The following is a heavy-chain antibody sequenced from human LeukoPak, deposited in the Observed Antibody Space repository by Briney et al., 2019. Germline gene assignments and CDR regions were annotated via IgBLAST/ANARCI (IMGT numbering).Heavy chain of an antibody. V-gene: IGHV3-23*01. CDR2: ISGSGGST. J-gene: IGHJ4*02. D-gene: IGHD2-2*01. Sequence: PGGSLRLSCAASGFTFSSYAMSWVRQAPGKGLEWVSAISGSGGSTYYADSVKGLFTISRDNSKNTLYLQMNSLRAEDTAVYYCAKDGRYCSSTSCQTLVDYWGQGALVTVSS. CDR1: GFTFSSYA. CDR3: AKDGRYCSSTSCQTLVDY.